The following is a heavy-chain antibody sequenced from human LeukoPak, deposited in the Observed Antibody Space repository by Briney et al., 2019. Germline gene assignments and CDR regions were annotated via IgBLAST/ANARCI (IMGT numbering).Heavy chain of an antibody. CDR2: ISHDGNNK. CDR1: GFSFSDFG. V-gene: IGHV3-30*18. CDR3: AKDFVGDISNVEYYFDS. Sequence: GGSLRLSCAASGFSFSDFGMHWVRQGPGKGLEWVAIISHDGNNKYYAVSVKGRFTISRDNSRNTVYLQMNSVRADDTAVYYCAKDFVGDISNVEYYFDSWGQGTQVTVFS. J-gene: IGHJ4*02. D-gene: IGHD3-10*01.